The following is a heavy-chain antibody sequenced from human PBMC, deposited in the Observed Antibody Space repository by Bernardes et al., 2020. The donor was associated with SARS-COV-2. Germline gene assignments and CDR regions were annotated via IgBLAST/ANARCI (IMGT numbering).Heavy chain of an antibody. D-gene: IGHD6-19*01. CDR1: GYSVTRYW. CDR2: IYPGDSDT. V-gene: IGHV5-51*01. CDR3: ASEAVAGRGAFDI. J-gene: IGHJ3*02. Sequence: GGCLKSSRKGSGYSVTRYWIGWVRPMPGKGLEWMGIIYPGDSDTRYSPSFQGQVTISADKSISTAYLQCSSLKASDTAMYYCASEAVAGRGAFDIWGQGTMVTVSS.